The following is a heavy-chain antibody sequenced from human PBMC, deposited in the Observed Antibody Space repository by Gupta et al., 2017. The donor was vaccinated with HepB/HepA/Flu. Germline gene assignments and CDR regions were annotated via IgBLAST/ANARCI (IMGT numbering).Heavy chain of an antibody. CDR1: GFTFSSSA. V-gene: IGHV3-30-3*01. Sequence: QVQLVESGGGVVQPGRSLRLPCAASGFTFSSSAMHWVRQAPGKGLEWVAVISYDGSNKYYADSVKGRFTISRDNSKNTLYLQMNSLRAEDTAVYYCARDKTGYGFLLYYYGMDVWGQGTTVTVSS. CDR3: ARDKTGYGFLLYYYGMDV. J-gene: IGHJ6*02. CDR2: ISYDGSNK. D-gene: IGHD3-22*01.